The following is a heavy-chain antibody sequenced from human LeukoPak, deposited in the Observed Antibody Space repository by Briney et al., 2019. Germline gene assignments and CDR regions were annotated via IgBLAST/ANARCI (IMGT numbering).Heavy chain of an antibody. Sequence: PGGSLRLSCAASGFTFNTYAMSWVRQAPGKGLEWVSSIGGGGGTYYADSLKGRFTISRDNSKNTLYLQMNSLRAEDTAVYYCAKGNSGYNSGYYYHFFDYWGQGTLATVSS. D-gene: IGHD5-12*01. J-gene: IGHJ4*02. CDR1: GFTFNTYA. CDR3: AKGNSGYNSGYYYHFFDY. V-gene: IGHV3-23*01. CDR2: IGGGGGT.